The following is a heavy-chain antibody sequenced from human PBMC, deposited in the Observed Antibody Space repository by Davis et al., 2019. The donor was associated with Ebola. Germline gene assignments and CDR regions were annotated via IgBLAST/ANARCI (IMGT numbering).Heavy chain of an antibody. V-gene: IGHV3-74*03. CDR2: INPDGRTT. CDR1: GLTFTNNW. J-gene: IGHJ6*02. CDR3: AREGRYYYYYGMDV. Sequence: GESLKISCVASGLTFTNNWIFWVRQAPGEGLVWVANINPDGRTTTYADFVKGRFTTSRDNTKNTVFLQMKGLRVDDTAMYYCAREGRYYYYYGMDVWGQGTTVTVSS.